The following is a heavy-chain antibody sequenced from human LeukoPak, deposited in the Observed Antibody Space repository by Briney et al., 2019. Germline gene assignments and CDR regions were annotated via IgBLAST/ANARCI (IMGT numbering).Heavy chain of an antibody. J-gene: IGHJ5*02. CDR3: ARDIVLLWFGELFHPNLNWFDP. CDR2: ISAYNGNT. V-gene: IGHV1-18*01. D-gene: IGHD3-10*01. CDR1: GYTFTSYG. Sequence: ASVKVSCKASGYTFTSYGISWVRQAPGQGLEWMGWISAYNGNTNYAQKLQGRVTMTTDTSTSTAYMELRSLRSDDTAVYYCARDIVLLWFGELFHPNLNWFDPWGQGTLVTVSS.